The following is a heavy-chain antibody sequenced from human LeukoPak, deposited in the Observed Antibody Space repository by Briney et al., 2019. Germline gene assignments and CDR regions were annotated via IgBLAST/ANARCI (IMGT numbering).Heavy chain of an antibody. Sequence: PGGSLRLSCAASGFTSSSYWMSWVRQAPGKGLEWVANIKQDGSEKYYMDSVRGRFTISRDNAKNSLYLQMNSLRAEDTAVYYCALGRGSYFPFDYWGQGTLVTVSS. CDR3: ALGRGSYFPFDY. CDR1: GFTSSSYW. D-gene: IGHD1-26*01. CDR2: IKQDGSEK. V-gene: IGHV3-7*01. J-gene: IGHJ4*02.